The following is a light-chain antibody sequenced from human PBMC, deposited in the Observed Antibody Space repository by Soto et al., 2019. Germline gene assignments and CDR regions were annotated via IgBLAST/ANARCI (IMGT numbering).Light chain of an antibody. J-gene: IGKJ2*01. CDR1: QSVSSTY. Sequence: DIVLTQSPGILSLSPGERATLSCRASQSVSSTYLAWYQQKPGQAPRLLIYGASSRATGIPDRFSGSGSGTDFTLTISRLEPEDFAVYYCQQYGSSPQTFGQGTKLEIK. CDR2: GAS. V-gene: IGKV3-20*01. CDR3: QQYGSSPQT.